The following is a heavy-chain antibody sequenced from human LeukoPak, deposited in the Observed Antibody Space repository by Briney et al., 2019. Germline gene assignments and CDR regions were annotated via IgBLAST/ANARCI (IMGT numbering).Heavy chain of an antibody. CDR3: ASLLPSSFAFDI. Sequence: SETLSLTCTVSGGSISSYYWSWIRQPPGKGLEWIGYIYYSGSTNYNPSLKSRVTISVDTSKSQFSLKLSSVTAADTAVYYCASLLPSSFAFDIWGQGTMVTVSS. CDR1: GGSISSYY. V-gene: IGHV4-59*01. D-gene: IGHD2-2*01. J-gene: IGHJ3*02. CDR2: IYYSGST.